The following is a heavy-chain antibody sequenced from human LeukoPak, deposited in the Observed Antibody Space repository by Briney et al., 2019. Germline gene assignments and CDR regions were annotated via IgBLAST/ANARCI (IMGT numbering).Heavy chain of an antibody. V-gene: IGHV4-59*01. D-gene: IGHD5-18*01. J-gene: IGHJ4*02. CDR2: IYYSGST. Sequence: PSETLSLTCTVSGGSISSYYWSWIRQPPGKGLEWIGYIYYSGSTNYNPSPKSRVTISVDTSKNQFSLKLSSVTAADTAVYYCAREGTASSFDYWGQGTLVTVSS. CDR3: AREGTASSFDY. CDR1: GGSISSYY.